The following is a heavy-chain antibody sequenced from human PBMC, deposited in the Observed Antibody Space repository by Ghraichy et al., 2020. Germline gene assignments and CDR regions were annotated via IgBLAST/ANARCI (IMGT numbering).Heavy chain of an antibody. CDR1: GASTSLNY. CDR2: VYNSGST. J-gene: IGHJ4*02. CDR3: ARLRNSYYYVLDY. D-gene: IGHD3-22*01. V-gene: IGHV4-59*08. Sequence: SQTLSLTCSVSGASTSLNYWTWIRQPPGKGLEWIGYVYNSGSTDYNPSLKSRVTISMDTSKKRFSLKLHSATAADSAVYYCARLRNSYYYVLDYRGPGILVTVSS.